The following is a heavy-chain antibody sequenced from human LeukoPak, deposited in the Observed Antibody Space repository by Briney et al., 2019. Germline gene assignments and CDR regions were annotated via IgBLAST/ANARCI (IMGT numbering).Heavy chain of an antibody. CDR1: GFTFNYYY. D-gene: IGHD4-17*01. CDR3: ARDPPHDYGDYYYYYMDV. V-gene: IGHV3-11*04. J-gene: IGHJ6*03. Sequence: GGSLRLSCAASGFTFNYYYMAWIRQAPGKGLEWVSYISSSGSTIYYADSVKGRFTISRDNAKNSLYLQMNSLRAEDTAVYYCARDPPHDYGDYYYYYMDVWGKGTTVTVSS. CDR2: ISSSGSTI.